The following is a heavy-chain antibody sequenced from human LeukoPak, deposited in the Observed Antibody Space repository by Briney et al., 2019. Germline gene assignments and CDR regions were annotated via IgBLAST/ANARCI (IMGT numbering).Heavy chain of an antibody. CDR1: GFTFSSSA. CDR2: ISASGGST. J-gene: IGHJ4*02. D-gene: IGHD3-22*01. V-gene: IGHV3-23*01. Sequence: GSLRLSCAASGFTFSSSAMSWVRQVPGKGLEWVSGISASGGSTSYADSVRGRFTISRDNSKNTLYVQVNSLGTEDTAAYYCAKGSYYDSSGSFYFDYWGQGTLVTVSS. CDR3: AKGSYYDSSGSFYFDY.